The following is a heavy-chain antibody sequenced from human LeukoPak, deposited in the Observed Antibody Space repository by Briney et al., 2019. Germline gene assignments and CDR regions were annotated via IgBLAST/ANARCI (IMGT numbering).Heavy chain of an antibody. CDR2: IRSKRYGGTT. D-gene: IGHD3-9*01. CDR1: GFTFSDYW. Sequence: GGSLRLSCAVSGFTFSDYWMTWVRQAPGKGLEWVVFIRSKRYGGTTQYAASVKGRFTISRDDSKSVAYLQMNSLKTEDTAVYYCSRSYDVLSGYFPPDYWGQGTLVTVSS. V-gene: IGHV3-49*04. J-gene: IGHJ4*02. CDR3: SRSYDVLSGYFPPDY.